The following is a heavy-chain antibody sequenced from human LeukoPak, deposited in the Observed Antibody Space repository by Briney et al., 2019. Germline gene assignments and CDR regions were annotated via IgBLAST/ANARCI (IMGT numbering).Heavy chain of an antibody. Sequence: GRSLRLSCAASGFTFSSYAMHWVRQAPGKGLEWVAVISYDGSNKYYADSVKGRFTISRDNSKNTLYLQMNSLRAEDTAVYYCARALMTDTAMTPGGGCDYWGQGTLVTVSS. CDR2: ISYDGSNK. CDR1: GFTFSSYA. CDR3: ARALMTDTAMTPGGGCDY. V-gene: IGHV3-30-3*01. J-gene: IGHJ4*02. D-gene: IGHD5-18*01.